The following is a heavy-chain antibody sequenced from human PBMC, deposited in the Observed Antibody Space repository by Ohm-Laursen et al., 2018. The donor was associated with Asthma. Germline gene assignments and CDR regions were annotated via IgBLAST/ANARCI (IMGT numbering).Heavy chain of an antibody. J-gene: IGHJ4*02. CDR2: ISYDGSNK. CDR1: GFTFSSYG. Sequence: SLRLSCTAPGFTFSSYGMHWVRQAPGKGLEWVAVISYDGSNKYYADSVKGRFTISRDNAKDSLSLQMNSLRVEDTAVYYCAAWGSENFWGQGTLVTVSS. CDR3: AAWGSENF. V-gene: IGHV3-30*03. D-gene: IGHD7-27*01.